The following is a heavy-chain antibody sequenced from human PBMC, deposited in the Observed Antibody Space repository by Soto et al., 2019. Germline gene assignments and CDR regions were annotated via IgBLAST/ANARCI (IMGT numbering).Heavy chain of an antibody. J-gene: IGHJ4*02. CDR2: IFYTGRT. Sequence: SETLSLTCTVSGGSVNSDFYYWSWIRQPPGRELEWIGYIFYTGRTNYNPSLESRVTISLDTSKNQFSLKLSSVTAADTAVFYCAREFSNSPEPFDYWGQGALVTVYS. CDR3: AREFSNSPEPFDY. D-gene: IGHD1-1*01. V-gene: IGHV4-61*01. CDR1: GGSVNSDFYY.